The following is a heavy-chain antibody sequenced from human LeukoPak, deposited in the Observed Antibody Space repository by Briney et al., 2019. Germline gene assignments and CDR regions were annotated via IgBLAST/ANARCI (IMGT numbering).Heavy chain of an antibody. CDR1: GFTFSSYG. V-gene: IGHV3-30*03. CDR2: ISYDGSNK. D-gene: IGHD5-24*01. J-gene: IGHJ4*02. CDR3: APEGDGYILFDY. Sequence: SGGSLRLSCAASGFTFSSYGMHWVRQAPGKGLEWVAVISYDGSNKYYADSVKGRFTISRDNSKNTLYLQMNSLRVEDTAVYYCAPEGDGYILFDYWGQGTLVTVSS.